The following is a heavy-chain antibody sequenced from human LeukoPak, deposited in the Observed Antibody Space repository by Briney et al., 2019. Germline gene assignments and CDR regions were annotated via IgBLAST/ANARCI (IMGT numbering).Heavy chain of an antibody. D-gene: IGHD5-24*01. V-gene: IGHV3-23*01. CDR2: ISGSAGST. CDR3: TKGMATIRRHIDS. CDR1: GFSFSDCA. Sequence: GGSLRLFCAASGFSFSDCAMSWVRQAPGRGLEWVSSISGSAGSTYYADSMKGRFTISRDNPKNTLHLEMNSLRAEDTAIYYCTKGMATIRRHIDSWGQGTLVTVSS. J-gene: IGHJ4*02.